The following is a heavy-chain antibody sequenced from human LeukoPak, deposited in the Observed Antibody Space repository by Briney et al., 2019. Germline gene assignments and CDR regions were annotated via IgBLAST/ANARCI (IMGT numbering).Heavy chain of an antibody. CDR2: IYYSGST. J-gene: IGHJ5*02. D-gene: IGHD6-13*01. CDR3: AKDSGIAVAVGYSWLDP. V-gene: IGHV4-59*01. Sequence: SGTLSLTCTVSGGSISFNYWSWIRQSPGKGLEWIGNIYYSGSTNYNPSLKSRVTISVDTSKNQFSLKLNSVTAADTAVYYCAKDSGIAVAVGYSWLDPWGQGTLVIVSS. CDR1: GGSISFNY.